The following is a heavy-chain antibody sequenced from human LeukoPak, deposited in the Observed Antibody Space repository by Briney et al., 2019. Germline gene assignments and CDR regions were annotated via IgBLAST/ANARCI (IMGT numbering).Heavy chain of an antibody. D-gene: IGHD3-22*01. CDR2: IFYSGST. V-gene: IGHV4-59*08. Sequence: SETLSLTCTVSGDSISSDYWSWIRQPPGKGLEWIGYIFYSGSTNYNPSLKRRVTISVDASKNQFSLKLSSVTAAYTAVYYCARRSESSGYQFDYWGQGTLVTVSS. CDR3: ARRSESSGYQFDY. CDR1: GDSISSDY. J-gene: IGHJ4*01.